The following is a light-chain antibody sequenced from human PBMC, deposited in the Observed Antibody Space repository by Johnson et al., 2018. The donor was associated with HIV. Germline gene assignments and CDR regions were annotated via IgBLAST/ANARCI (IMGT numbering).Light chain of an antibody. CDR1: SSNIGSNY. Sequence: QSVLTQSPSVSAAPGQRVTISCSGSSSNIGSNYVSWYQHLPGTAPKLLIYENNKRPSGIPDRFSGSKSATSATLGITGLQPGDEADYYCGTWDSSLSAGVFGTGTKVTVL. CDR3: GTWDSSLSAGV. CDR2: ENN. V-gene: IGLV1-51*02. J-gene: IGLJ1*01.